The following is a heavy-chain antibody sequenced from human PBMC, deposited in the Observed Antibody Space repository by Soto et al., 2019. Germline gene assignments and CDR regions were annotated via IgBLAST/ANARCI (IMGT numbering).Heavy chain of an antibody. CDR2: ISPYNGNT. CDR3: ARDEAAYTFDP. CDR1: GYTFTSYG. D-gene: IGHD2-2*02. J-gene: IGHJ5*02. Sequence: QVQLVQSGAEVKKPGASVKVSCKASGYTFTSYGISWARQAPGKGLEWMGWISPYNGNTNYAQKLQGRVTKTTDTATSTAYMELRGLRSADTALYFYARDEAAYTFDPWGQGILVTVSS. V-gene: IGHV1-18*01.